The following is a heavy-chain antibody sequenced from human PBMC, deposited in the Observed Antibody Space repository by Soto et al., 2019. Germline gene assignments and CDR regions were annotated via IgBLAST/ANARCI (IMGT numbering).Heavy chain of an antibody. Sequence: QVQLVESGGGVVQPGKSLRLSCAASGFKFRNYAIHWVRQAPGKGLEWLAVIWFDGSKKYYADSVKGRFTISRDNSKKTVSLEMNSPSAADTGVMCRASAATHMILDRFDPWCHATVVSVSS. J-gene: IGHJ5*02. CDR3: ASAATHMILDRFDP. D-gene: IGHD3-22*01. CDR2: IWFDGSKK. CDR1: GFKFRNYA. V-gene: IGHV3-33*01.